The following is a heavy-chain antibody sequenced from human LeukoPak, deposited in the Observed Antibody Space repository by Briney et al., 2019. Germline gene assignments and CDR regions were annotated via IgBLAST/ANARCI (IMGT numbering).Heavy chain of an antibody. J-gene: IGHJ4*02. D-gene: IGHD1-26*01. CDR3: ARFGGGATFHRLYYFDY. CDR1: GGSISSYY. V-gene: IGHV4-4*07. Sequence: SETLSLTCTVSGGSISSYYWSWIRQPAGKGLEWIGRIYTSGSSNYNPSLQSRVTISVDTSKNQFSLKLSSVTAADTAVYYCARFGGGATFHRLYYFDYWGQGTLVTVSS. CDR2: IYTSGSS.